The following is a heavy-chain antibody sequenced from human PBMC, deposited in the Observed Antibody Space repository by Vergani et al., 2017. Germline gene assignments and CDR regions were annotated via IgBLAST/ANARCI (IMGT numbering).Heavy chain of an antibody. CDR3: ARLIVVVMSVRFDY. Sequence: QVQLQQWGAGLLKPSETLSLTCAVYGGSFSGYYWSWIRPPPGKGLEWIGEINHSGSTNYNPSLKSRVTISVDTSKNQFSLKLSSVTAADTAVYYCARLIVVVMSVRFDYWGQGTLVTVSS. CDR2: INHSGST. J-gene: IGHJ4*02. CDR1: GGSFSGYY. V-gene: IGHV4-34*01. D-gene: IGHD3-22*01.